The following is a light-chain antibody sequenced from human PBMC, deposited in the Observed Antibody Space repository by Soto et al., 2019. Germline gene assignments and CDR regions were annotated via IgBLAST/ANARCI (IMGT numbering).Light chain of an antibody. CDR2: DSL. J-gene: IGKJ5*01. CDR3: QQYGSLPIT. CDR1: QDIGDS. V-gene: IGKV1-33*01. Sequence: DIQMTQSPSSLSASVGARVTISCQASQDIGDSLNWYQQKEGRTPKLLIYDSLHLEPGVPSRFSGSRSGTRFSLTISSMQPEDAATYFCQQYGSLPITFGQGTQL.